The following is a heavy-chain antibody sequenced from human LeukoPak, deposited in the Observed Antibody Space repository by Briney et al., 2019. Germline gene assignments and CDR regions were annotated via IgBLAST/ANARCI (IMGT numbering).Heavy chain of an antibody. J-gene: IGHJ6*03. V-gene: IGHV4-61*02. CDR2: ILTTGST. CDR1: GDAISSGYY. D-gene: IGHD5-12*01. Sequence: SETLSLTCGVSGDAISSGYYWTWIRQPAGKGLEWIGRILTTGSTNYNPSLKSRVTISLDTSKKHFSLNLTSVTAADTAVYYCARELVAPRPHNDYYFYMDVRGKGTTVTVSS. CDR3: ARELVAPRPHNDYYFYMDV.